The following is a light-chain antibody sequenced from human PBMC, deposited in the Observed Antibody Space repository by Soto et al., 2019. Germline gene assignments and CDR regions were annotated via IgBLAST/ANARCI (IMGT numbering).Light chain of an antibody. CDR3: RSYTSSSTYD. V-gene: IGLV2-14*01. Sequence: QSALTHPASGSASPGQSITISCTGTGSHVGGYDYVSWYQHHPGKAPKVMIYEVTNRPSGVPNRFSRSKAANTSSLTISVPLAEDQADYSCRSYTSSSTYDFGPGTKVNV. CDR1: GSHVGGYDY. CDR2: EVT. J-gene: IGLJ1*01.